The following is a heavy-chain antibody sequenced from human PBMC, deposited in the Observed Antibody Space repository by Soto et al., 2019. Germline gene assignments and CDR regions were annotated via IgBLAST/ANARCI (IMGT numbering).Heavy chain of an antibody. CDR2: IYYSGST. D-gene: IGHD4-4*01. Sequence: SETLSLTCTVSGGSISSGDYYWSWIRQPPGKGLEWIGYIYYSGSTYYNPSLKSRVTISVDRSKNQFSLKLSSVAAADTAVYYCARGMTTVTTLDYWGQGTLVTVSS. CDR1: GGSISSGDYY. J-gene: IGHJ4*02. CDR3: ARGMTTVTTLDY. V-gene: IGHV4-30-4*01.